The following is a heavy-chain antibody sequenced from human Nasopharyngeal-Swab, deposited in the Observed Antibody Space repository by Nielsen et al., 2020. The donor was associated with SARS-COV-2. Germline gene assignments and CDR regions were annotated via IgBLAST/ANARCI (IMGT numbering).Heavy chain of an antibody. CDR3: ARMMAGYDGYLQN. Sequence: ASVKVSCKASGYTFTSFDINWVRQAPGHGLEWLGRTQLYNGKTVFAQKFQGRVTMTWNTSITTAYMRLSGLRSDDTAVYYCARMMAGYDGYLQNWGQGTLVTVSS. V-gene: IGHV1-8*01. CDR2: TQLYNGKT. J-gene: IGHJ1*01. D-gene: IGHD2-2*03. CDR1: GYTFTSFD.